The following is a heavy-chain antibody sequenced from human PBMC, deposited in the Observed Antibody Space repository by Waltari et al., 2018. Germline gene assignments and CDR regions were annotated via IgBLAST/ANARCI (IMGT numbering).Heavy chain of an antibody. Sequence: QVQLVQSGAEVKKPGASVKVSCKASGYTFTSYGISWVRQAPGQGLEWMGWISAYNGNTNYAQKLQGRGTMTTDTSTSTAYMELRSLRSDDTAVYYCARDPQYYYYYYGMDVWGQGTTVTVSS. CDR1: GYTFTSYG. CDR2: ISAYNGNT. V-gene: IGHV1-18*01. J-gene: IGHJ6*02. CDR3: ARDPQYYYYYYGMDV.